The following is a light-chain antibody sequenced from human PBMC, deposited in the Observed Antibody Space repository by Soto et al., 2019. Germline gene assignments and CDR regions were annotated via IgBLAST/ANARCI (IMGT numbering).Light chain of an antibody. J-gene: IGKJ4*01. CDR2: GAS. CDR1: QGISSW. Sequence: DIQMTQSPSSVSASVGDRVTITCRASQGISSWLAWYQQKPGKAPSLLIYGASSLRSGVPSRFSGSGFGTDFTLTISSLQPEDFATYYCHQSISFPFIFGGGTKVEIK. CDR3: HQSISFPFI. V-gene: IGKV1-12*01.